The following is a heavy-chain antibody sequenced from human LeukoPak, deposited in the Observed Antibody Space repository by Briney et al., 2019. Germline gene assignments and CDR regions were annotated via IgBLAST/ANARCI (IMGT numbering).Heavy chain of an antibody. V-gene: IGHV3-30-3*01. D-gene: IGHD2-15*01. CDR2: ISYDGSNK. J-gene: IGHJ4*02. CDR1: GFTFSSYA. CDR3: ARNFGSYGY. Sequence: PGGSLRLSCAASGFTFSSYAMHWVRQAPGKGLEWVAVISYDGSNKYYADSVKGRFTISRDNSKNTLYLQMNSLRAEDTAVYYCARNFGSYGYWGQGTLVTVSS.